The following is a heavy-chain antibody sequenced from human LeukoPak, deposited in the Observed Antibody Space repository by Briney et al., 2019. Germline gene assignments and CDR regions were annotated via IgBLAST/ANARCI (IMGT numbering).Heavy chain of an antibody. CDR2: IYYSGSS. J-gene: IGHJ5*02. CDR1: GDSVSSGRYY. V-gene: IGHV4-61*01. CDR3: ARARHPNWFDP. Sequence: SETLSLTCTVSGDSVSSGRYYWSWIRQPPGKGLEWIGYIYYSGSSNYNPYLKSRVTISVDTSKNQFSLKLSSVTAADTAVYYCARARHPNWFDPWGQGTLVTVSS.